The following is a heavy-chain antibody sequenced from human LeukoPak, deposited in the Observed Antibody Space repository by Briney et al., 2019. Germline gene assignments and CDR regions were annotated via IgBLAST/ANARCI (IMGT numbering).Heavy chain of an antibody. CDR1: GFTFSDYY. Sequence: GGSLRLSCAASGFTFSDYYMSWIRQDPGKGLVWVSRINSDGSSTSYADSVKGRFTISRDNAKNTLYLQMNSLRVDDTAVYYCAPNIVATLSFWGQGTLVTVS. V-gene: IGHV3-74*01. D-gene: IGHD5-12*01. CDR2: INSDGSST. CDR3: APNIVATLSF. J-gene: IGHJ4*02.